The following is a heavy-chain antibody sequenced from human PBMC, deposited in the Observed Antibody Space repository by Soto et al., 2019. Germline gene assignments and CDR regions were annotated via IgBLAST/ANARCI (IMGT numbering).Heavy chain of an antibody. V-gene: IGHV3-33*01. CDR1: GFTFSSYG. CDR2: IWYDGSNK. Sequence: QVQLVESGGGVVQPGRSLRLSCAASGFTFSSYGMHWVRQAPGKGLEWVAVIWYDGSNKYYADSVKGRFTISRDNSKNTLYLQMNSLRAAATAVYYCARERGRDGYTNGYFDYWGQGTLVTVSS. J-gene: IGHJ4*02. CDR3: ARERGRDGYTNGYFDY. D-gene: IGHD3-16*01.